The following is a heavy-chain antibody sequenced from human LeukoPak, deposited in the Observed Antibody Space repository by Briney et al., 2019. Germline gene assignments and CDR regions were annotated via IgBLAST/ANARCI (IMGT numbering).Heavy chain of an antibody. CDR1: GFTFDDYA. V-gene: IGHV3-9*01. Sequence: GGSLRLSCAASGFTFDDYAMHWVRQAPGKGLEWVSGISWNSGSIGYADSVKGRFTISRDNAKNSLYLQMNSLRAEDTALYYCAKDIYGSGSYGGYFDYWGQGTLVTVSS. D-gene: IGHD3-10*01. CDR3: AKDIYGSGSYGGYFDY. J-gene: IGHJ4*02. CDR2: ISWNSGSI.